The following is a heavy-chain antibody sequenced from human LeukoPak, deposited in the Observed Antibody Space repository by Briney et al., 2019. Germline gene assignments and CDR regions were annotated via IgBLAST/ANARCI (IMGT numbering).Heavy chain of an antibody. Sequence: ASVKVSCKASGYTFTSYDINWVRQATGQGLEWMGWMNPNSGNTGYAQKFQGRVTMTRNTSISTAYMELSSLRSEDTAVYYCARGPYSNSWYSLRYYYYYMDVWGKGTTVTVSS. CDR2: MNPNSGNT. CDR1: GYTFTSYD. D-gene: IGHD6-13*01. V-gene: IGHV1-8*01. CDR3: ARGPYSNSWYSLRYYYYYMDV. J-gene: IGHJ6*03.